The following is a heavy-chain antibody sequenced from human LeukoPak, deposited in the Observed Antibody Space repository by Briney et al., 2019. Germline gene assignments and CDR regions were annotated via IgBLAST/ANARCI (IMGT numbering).Heavy chain of an antibody. CDR3: AILAAAGTNYYYGMDV. Sequence: GESLKISCKGSGYSFTSYWIGCVRPMPGKGLAWMGIIYPGDSDTRYSPSFQGQVTISADKSISTAYLQWSSLKASDTAMYYCAILAAAGTNYYYGMDVWGKGTTVTVSS. J-gene: IGHJ6*04. CDR2: IYPGDSDT. V-gene: IGHV5-51*01. CDR1: GYSFTSYW. D-gene: IGHD6-13*01.